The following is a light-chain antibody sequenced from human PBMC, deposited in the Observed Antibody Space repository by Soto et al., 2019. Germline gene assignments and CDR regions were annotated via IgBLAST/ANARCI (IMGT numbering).Light chain of an antibody. V-gene: IGKV3-20*01. CDR2: GAS. CDR3: HQYGGSPRT. Sequence: EIVVTQSPGTLSLSPGERAILSCRASQSVSSSYLAWYQQKSGQAPRLLIYGASSRATGFPDRFSGSGSGTDFTLTISTLEPEDFAVYYCHQYGGSPRTLGQGTKVEIK. CDR1: QSVSSSY. J-gene: IGKJ1*01.